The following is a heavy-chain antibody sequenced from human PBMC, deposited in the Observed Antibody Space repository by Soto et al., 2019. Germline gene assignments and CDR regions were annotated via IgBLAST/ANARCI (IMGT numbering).Heavy chain of an antibody. Sequence: QLQLQESGPGLVKPSETLSLTCSVSDDSINSDKYYWGWLRQPPGKGLEWIGSIYYRGNAYYNPSLQTPVTISLDKSKSQFSLKLNSVTAADSAVYFCARLEGLATISYYFDFWGPGALVTVSS. D-gene: IGHD3-9*01. CDR1: DDSINSDKYY. J-gene: IGHJ4*02. V-gene: IGHV4-39*01. CDR2: IYYRGNA. CDR3: ARLEGLATISYYFDF.